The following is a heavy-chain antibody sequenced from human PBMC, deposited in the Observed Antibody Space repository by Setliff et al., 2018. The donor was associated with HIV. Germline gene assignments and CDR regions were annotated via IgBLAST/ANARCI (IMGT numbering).Heavy chain of an antibody. CDR2: IIFIFGTA. V-gene: IGHV1-69*06. CDR3: ARGPANGWSGH. Sequence: SVKVSCKASGGTFSSYAINWVRQAPGQGLEWMGRIIFIFGTANYAQKFRGRVTITAEKSTSTAYMELSSLRSDDTAVYYCARGPANGWSGHWGQGTLVTVSS. D-gene: IGHD6-19*01. J-gene: IGHJ4*02. CDR1: GGTFSSYA.